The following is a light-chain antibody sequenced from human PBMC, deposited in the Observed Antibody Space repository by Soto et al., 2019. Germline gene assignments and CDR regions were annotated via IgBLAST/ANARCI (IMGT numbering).Light chain of an antibody. CDR3: QQYNIWPQT. CDR2: GAS. Sequence: EIVLTQSPRTLSLSPGERATLPCRASESVSTFLAWYQQKPGQAPRLLIYGASTRATGIPARFSGSGSGTEFTLTISSLQSEDFAVYFCQQYNIWPQTFGQGTEVDIK. V-gene: IGKV3-15*01. CDR1: ESVSTF. J-gene: IGKJ1*01.